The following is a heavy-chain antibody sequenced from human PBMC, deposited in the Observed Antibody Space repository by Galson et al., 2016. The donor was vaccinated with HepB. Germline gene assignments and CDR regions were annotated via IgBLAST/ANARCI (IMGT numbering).Heavy chain of an antibody. J-gene: IGHJ4*02. Sequence: SLRLSCAASGFTFSNYVMFWVRQAPDKGLEWAAIISYDGDYKYYADSVKGRFTISRDNSKNTLYLQMDSLRSEDTAVFYCARASGAMGSRYPDYWGQGTLVAVSS. D-gene: IGHD3-10*01. CDR1: GFTFSNYV. CDR3: ARASGAMGSRYPDY. CDR2: ISYDGDYK. V-gene: IGHV3-30*04.